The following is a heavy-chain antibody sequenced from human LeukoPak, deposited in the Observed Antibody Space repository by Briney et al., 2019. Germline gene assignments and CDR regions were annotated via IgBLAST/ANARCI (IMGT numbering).Heavy chain of an antibody. CDR3: ARHSKSPAFDI. Sequence: KPSETLSLTCAVSGYSISSGYYWGWIRQPPGKGLEWIGSIYHSGSTYYNPSLKSRVTISVDTSKNQFSLKLSSVTAADTAVYYCARHSKSPAFDIWGQGTMVTVSS. V-gene: IGHV4-38-2*01. D-gene: IGHD2-21*01. CDR1: GYSISSGYY. J-gene: IGHJ3*02. CDR2: IYHSGST.